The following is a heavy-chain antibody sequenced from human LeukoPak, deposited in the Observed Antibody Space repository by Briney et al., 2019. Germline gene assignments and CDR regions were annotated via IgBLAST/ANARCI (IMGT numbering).Heavy chain of an antibody. CDR3: ATDSNDYGDY. D-gene: IGHD2-21*02. CDR2: ISFDGTKK. V-gene: IGHV3-30*03. Sequence: QTGGSLRLSCVISGFTFSMYGMHWVRQAPGKGLEWVAVISFDGTKKYYADSVKGRFTISRDNSHNTLYLQMNSLRAEDTAVYYCATDSNDYGDYWGQGTLVTVSS. J-gene: IGHJ4*02. CDR1: GFTFSMYG.